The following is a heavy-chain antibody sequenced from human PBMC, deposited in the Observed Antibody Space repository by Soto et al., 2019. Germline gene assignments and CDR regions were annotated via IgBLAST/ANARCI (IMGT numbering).Heavy chain of an antibody. V-gene: IGHV1-46*03. J-gene: IGHJ6*03. D-gene: IGHD3-3*01. CDR3: ARGYDFWSGSYYMDV. CDR1: GYTFTSYY. Sequence: QVQLVQSGAEVKKPGASVKVSCKASGYTFTSYYMHWVRQAPAQGLEWMGITNLGGGTTSYAQKFQSRVTMTRDTSTSTVSMELSSLRSEATAVDYCARGYDFWSGSYYMDVWGKGTTVTVSS. CDR2: TNLGGGTT.